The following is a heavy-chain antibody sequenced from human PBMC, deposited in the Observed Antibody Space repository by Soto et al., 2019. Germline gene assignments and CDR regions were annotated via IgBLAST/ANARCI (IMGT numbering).Heavy chain of an antibody. Sequence: QVQLVQSGAEVKKPGSSVKVSCKASGGTFSSYAISWVRQAPGQGLEWMGGIIPVFGTANYAQKLQGRVTITADKSKSTADMELSSLSYEDTAVYYCAREAGEGSWLPPYGIDVWGQGTTVTVSS. CDR3: AREAGEGSWLPPYGIDV. V-gene: IGHV1-69*06. D-gene: IGHD6-19*01. J-gene: IGHJ6*02. CDR2: IIPVFGTA. CDR1: GGTFSSYA.